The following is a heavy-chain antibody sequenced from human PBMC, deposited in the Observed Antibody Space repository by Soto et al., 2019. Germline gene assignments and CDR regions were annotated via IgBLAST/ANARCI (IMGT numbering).Heavy chain of an antibody. Sequence: GSLRLSCAASGFTVSSNYMSWVRQAPGKGLEWVSVIYSGGSTYYADSVKGRFTISRDNSKNTLYLQMNSLRAEDTAVYYCAREIWGYGMDVWGQGTTVTVSS. CDR3: AREIWGYGMDV. CDR1: GFTVSSNY. V-gene: IGHV3-53*01. J-gene: IGHJ6*02. CDR2: IYSGGST. D-gene: IGHD7-27*01.